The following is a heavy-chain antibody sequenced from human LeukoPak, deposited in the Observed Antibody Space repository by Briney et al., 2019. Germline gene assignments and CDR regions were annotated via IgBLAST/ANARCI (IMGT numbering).Heavy chain of an antibody. J-gene: IGHJ5*02. CDR1: GFTFSSYA. D-gene: IGHD6-13*01. CDR3: ARDLWIAAAGTTRPFNWFDP. Sequence: SGGSLRLSCAASGFTFSSYAMSWVRQAPGKGLEWVSAISGSGGSTYYADSVKGRFTISRDNSKNTLYLQMNSLRAEDTAVYYCARDLWIAAAGTTRPFNWFDPWGQGTLVTVSS. CDR2: ISGSGGST. V-gene: IGHV3-23*01.